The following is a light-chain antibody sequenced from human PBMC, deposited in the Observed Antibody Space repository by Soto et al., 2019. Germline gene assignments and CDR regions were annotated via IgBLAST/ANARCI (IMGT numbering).Light chain of an antibody. V-gene: IGKV3-11*01. CDR1: QSVGTY. J-gene: IGKJ5*01. Sequence: VRTRSPDSLCLSPGERGTLSCRASQSVGTYLAWYQQKPGQAPRLLIYDASNGATGIAPRFSGSGSGTDFPLTISSLEPQDFEVYFCQQRSNWPPTFGQGTRLEIK. CDR2: DAS. CDR3: QQRSNWPPT.